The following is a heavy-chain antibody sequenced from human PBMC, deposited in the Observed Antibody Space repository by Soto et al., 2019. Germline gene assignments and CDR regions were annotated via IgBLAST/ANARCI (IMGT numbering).Heavy chain of an antibody. CDR1: GFTFRNYV. CDR3: AREDSSSGHAGTFQY. D-gene: IGHD3-22*01. J-gene: IGHJ1*01. CDR2: TSSDETSK. Sequence: QVQLVESGGGVVQPGGSLRLSCVASGFTFRNYVMHWLRQAPGKGLEWVGLTSSDETSKIYAESVKGRFTVSRDNSENTLYLQMSSLREEDTAMFYCAREDSSSGHAGTFQYWGHGTLVTVSS. V-gene: IGHV3-30*03.